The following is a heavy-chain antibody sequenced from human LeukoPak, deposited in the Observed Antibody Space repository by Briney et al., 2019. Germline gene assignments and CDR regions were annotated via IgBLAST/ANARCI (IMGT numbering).Heavy chain of an antibody. CDR1: GGSISSYY. Sequence: SETLSLTCTVSGGSISSYYWSWIRQPPGKGLELIGYIFYSGSTNYNPSLKSRVTISVDTSKNQFSLKLTSVTAADTAVYYCARAVGDNYGLYYFEYWGQGTLVTVSS. D-gene: IGHD5-18*01. CDR3: ARAVGDNYGLYYFEY. V-gene: IGHV4-59*01. J-gene: IGHJ4*02. CDR2: IFYSGST.